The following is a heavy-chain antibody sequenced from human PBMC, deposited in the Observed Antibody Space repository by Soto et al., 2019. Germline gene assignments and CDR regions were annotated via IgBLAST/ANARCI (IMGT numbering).Heavy chain of an antibody. D-gene: IGHD3-3*01. CDR3: VRIDTIFNYMDV. CDR1: GYSFTSYW. J-gene: IGHJ6*03. V-gene: IGHV5-51*01. Sequence: PGESLKISCKASGYSFTSYWIGWVRQMPGKGLEWMGIIYSGDSDIRYSPSFQGQVTISADKSISTAYLQWSSLKASDTAMYYCVRIDTIFNYMDVWGKGTTVTVSS. CDR2: IYSGDSDI.